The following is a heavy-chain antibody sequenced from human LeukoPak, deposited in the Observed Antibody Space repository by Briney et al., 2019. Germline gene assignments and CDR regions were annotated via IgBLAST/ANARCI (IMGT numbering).Heavy chain of an antibody. Sequence: GGSLRLSCTTSGFIFSNYGMHWVRQAPGKGLEWVAFIRHDGSNKYYADSVKGRFTISRDNSKNTLYLQMNSLRVEDTAIYYCAKDLNFWSGYFSDAFDIWGQGTMVTVSS. D-gene: IGHD3-3*01. CDR3: AKDLNFWSGYFSDAFDI. CDR1: GFIFSNYG. J-gene: IGHJ3*02. CDR2: IRHDGSNK. V-gene: IGHV3-30*02.